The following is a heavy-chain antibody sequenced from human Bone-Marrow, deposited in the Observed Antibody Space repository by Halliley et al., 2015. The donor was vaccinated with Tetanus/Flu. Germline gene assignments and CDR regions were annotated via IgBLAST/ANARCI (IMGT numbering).Heavy chain of an antibody. V-gene: IGHV1-46*01. CDR1: GYTFTAYY. CDR2: SDPSGGNT. D-gene: IGHD3-22*01. J-gene: IGHJ4*02. CDR3: ARGHYISMIISY. Sequence: QVQLVQSGAEVKKPGASVRVSCKASGYTFTAYYIHWVRQAPGQGLEWMGISDPSGGNTRSAPKFQGRFTMTTESFTSTVYMQLSNLRSEDTGVYYCARGHYISMIISYWGQGALVTVSS.